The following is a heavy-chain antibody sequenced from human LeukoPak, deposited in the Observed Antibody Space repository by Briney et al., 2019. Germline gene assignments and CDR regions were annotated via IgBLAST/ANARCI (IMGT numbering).Heavy chain of an antibody. V-gene: IGHV3-66*01. Sequence: GVSLTLSCAPSRFTVTNTYLIWVRHAPGKGLEGVSIICGSGLIYYTDSVKGRFTISRDSSKNTLYLQMHSLRAEDTAVYYCARGGVLGGFDIWGEGTMVTVSS. CDR3: ARGGVLGGFDI. CDR1: RFTVTNTY. D-gene: IGHD2-15*01. J-gene: IGHJ3*02. CDR2: ICGSGLI.